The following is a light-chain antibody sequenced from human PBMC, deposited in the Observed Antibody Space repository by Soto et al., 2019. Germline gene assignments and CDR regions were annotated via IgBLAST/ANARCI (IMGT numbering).Light chain of an antibody. CDR2: KAS. Sequence: DIQMTQSPSTLSASVGDRVTITCRASQSISSWLAWYQQKPGKAPKLLIYKASSLESGVPSRFSGSGSGTEFTLPISSLQPDDFATYYCQLYNSYSRYTFGQGTKLEIK. J-gene: IGKJ2*01. CDR3: QLYNSYSRYT. V-gene: IGKV1-5*03. CDR1: QSISSW.